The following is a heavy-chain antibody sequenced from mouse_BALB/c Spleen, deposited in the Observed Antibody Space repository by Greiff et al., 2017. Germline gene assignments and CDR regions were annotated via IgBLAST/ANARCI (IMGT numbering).Heavy chain of an antibody. D-gene: IGHD1-1*01. J-gene: IGHJ3*01. Sequence: QVQLQQPGAELVKPGTSVKMSCKASGYTFTSYWMHWVKQRPGQGLEWIGDIYPGSDSTNYNEKFKSKATLTVDKSSSTAYMQLSSLTSEDSAVYYCTRKEDYYGSRTWFAYWGQGTLVTVSA. V-gene: IGHV1S17*01. CDR2: IYPGSDST. CDR3: TRKEDYYGSRTWFAY. CDR1: GYTFTSYW.